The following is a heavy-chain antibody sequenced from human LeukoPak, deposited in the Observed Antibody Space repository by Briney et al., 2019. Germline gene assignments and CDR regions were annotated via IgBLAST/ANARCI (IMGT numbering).Heavy chain of an antibody. Sequence: SGTLSLTCGVSGGSISSSYWWSWVRQPPGKGLEWIGEIYHSGSTNYNPSLKSRVTISMDKSKNQFSLNLSSVTAADTAVYYCARDEYYYDSSGYYQLDYWGQGTLVTVSS. CDR2: IYHSGST. D-gene: IGHD3-22*01. CDR1: GGSISSSYW. V-gene: IGHV4-4*02. J-gene: IGHJ4*02. CDR3: ARDEYYYDSSGYYQLDY.